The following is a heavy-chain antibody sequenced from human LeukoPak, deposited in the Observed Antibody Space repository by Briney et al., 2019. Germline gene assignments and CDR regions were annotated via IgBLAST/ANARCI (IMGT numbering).Heavy chain of an antibody. V-gene: IGHV4-34*01. D-gene: IGHD6-19*01. J-gene: IGHJ4*02. Sequence: SETLSLTCAVYGGSFSGYYWSWIRQPPGKGLEWIGEINHSGSTNYNPSLKSRVTISVDTSKNQFSLKLSSVTAADTAVYYCARDEYAAVAGPFDYWGQGILVTVSS. CDR1: GGSFSGYY. CDR2: INHSGST. CDR3: ARDEYAAVAGPFDY.